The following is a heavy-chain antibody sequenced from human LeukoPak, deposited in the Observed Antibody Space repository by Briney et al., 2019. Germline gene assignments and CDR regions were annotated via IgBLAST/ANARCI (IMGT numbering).Heavy chain of an antibody. CDR1: GGSIAGSSDY. Sequence: SETLFLTCSVSGGSIAGSSDYWGWIRQPPGKGLEWIGSVYYIGITDYNPSLKSRVTISVDTSENKFFLNLTSVTAADTAVYYCARRSIAAAVDYWGQGPLVTVSS. J-gene: IGHJ4*02. CDR2: VYYIGIT. D-gene: IGHD6-13*01. CDR3: ARRSIAAAVDY. V-gene: IGHV4-39*01.